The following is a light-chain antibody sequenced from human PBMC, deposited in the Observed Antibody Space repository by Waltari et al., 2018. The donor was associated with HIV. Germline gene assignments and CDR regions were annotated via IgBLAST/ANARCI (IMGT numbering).Light chain of an antibody. CDR2: GAS. Sequence: EIVMTQSPATLSVSPGERATISCRARQSVSSNFAWYQQKPGQAPRRLIYGASTRATGIPARFSGSGSGTDFTLTISSLQSEDFAVYYCQHYNNWPRTFGQGTKVEIK. CDR3: QHYNNWPRT. V-gene: IGKV3-15*01. J-gene: IGKJ1*01. CDR1: QSVSSN.